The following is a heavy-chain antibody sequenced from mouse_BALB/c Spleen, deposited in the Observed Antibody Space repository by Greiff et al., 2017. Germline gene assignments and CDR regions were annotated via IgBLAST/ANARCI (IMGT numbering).Heavy chain of an antibody. V-gene: IGHV5-9-4*01. CDR2: ISSGGSYT. J-gene: IGHJ3*01. CDR1: GFTFSSYA. D-gene: IGHD1-1*01. CDR3: ARDYYGSSSNDFAY. Sequence: EVKVVESGGGLVKPGGSLKLSCAASGFTFSSYAMSWVRQSPEKRLEWVAEISSGGSYTYYPDTVTGRFTISRDNAKNTLYLEMSSLRSEDTAMYYCARDYYGSSSNDFAYWGQGTLVTVSA.